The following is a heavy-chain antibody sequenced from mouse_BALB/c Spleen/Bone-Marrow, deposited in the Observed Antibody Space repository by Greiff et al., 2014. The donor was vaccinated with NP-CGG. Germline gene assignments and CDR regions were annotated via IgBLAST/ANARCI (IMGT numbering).Heavy chain of an antibody. CDR3: ARWDYGSSPNY. CDR2: IYPGDGDT. CDR1: GYAFSSSW. Sequence: VQLQQSGPELVKPGASVKISCKAFGYAFSSSWMSWVKQRPGQGLEWIGRIYPGDGDTNYNGKFKGKATLTADKSSSTAYMQLSSLTSVDSAVYFCARWDYGSSPNYWGQGTTLTVSS. J-gene: IGHJ2*01. V-gene: IGHV1-82*01. D-gene: IGHD1-1*01.